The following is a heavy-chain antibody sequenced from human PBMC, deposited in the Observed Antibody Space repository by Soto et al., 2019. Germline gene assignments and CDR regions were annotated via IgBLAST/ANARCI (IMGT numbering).Heavy chain of an antibody. CDR2: IYYPGST. D-gene: IGHD2-15*01. V-gene: IGHV4-31*03. CDR1: AGSVTSDPYY. Sequence: QVQLQQSGPGLVKPSETLSLTCTVPAGSVTSDPYYWTWVRRRPGKGLEWIGYIYYPGSTYYSPSLRSRVSISRDTSKNQFSLRLTSVTAADTGVYYCAAQGGVESRYFYALFAWGQGALVTVSS. J-gene: IGHJ5*02. CDR3: AAQGGVESRYFYALFA.